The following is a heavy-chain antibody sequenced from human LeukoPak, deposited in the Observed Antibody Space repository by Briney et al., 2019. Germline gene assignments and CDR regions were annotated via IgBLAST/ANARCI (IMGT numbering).Heavy chain of an antibody. V-gene: IGHV3-48*03. J-gene: IGHJ6*02. D-gene: IGHD3-3*01. CDR3: ARVGYDFWSGYYTYYYYGMDV. Sequence: GGSLGLSCAASGFTFSSYEMNWVRQAPGKGLEWVSYISSSGSTIYYADSVKGRFTISRDNAKNSLYLQMNSLRAEDTAVYYCARVGYDFWSGYYTYYYYGMDVWGQGTTVTVSS. CDR2: ISSSGSTI. CDR1: GFTFSSYE.